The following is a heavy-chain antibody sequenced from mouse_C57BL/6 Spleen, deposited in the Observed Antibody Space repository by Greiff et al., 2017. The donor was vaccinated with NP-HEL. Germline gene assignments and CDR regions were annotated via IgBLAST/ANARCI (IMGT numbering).Heavy chain of an antibody. CDR3: AREGYYYGSEGYFGV. Sequence: VQLQQPGAELVMPGASVKLSCKASGYTFTSYWLHWVKQRPGQGLEWIGEIDPSDSYTTYNQKFKGKSTLTVDKSSSTAYMQLSSLTSEDSAVYNCAREGYYYGSEGYFGVWGTGTTVTVSS. J-gene: IGHJ1*03. V-gene: IGHV1-69*01. CDR2: IDPSDSYT. CDR1: GYTFTSYW. D-gene: IGHD1-1*01.